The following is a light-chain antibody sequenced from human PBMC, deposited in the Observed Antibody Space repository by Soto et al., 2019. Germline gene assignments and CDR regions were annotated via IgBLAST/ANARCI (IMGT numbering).Light chain of an antibody. Sequence: EIVLTQSPGTLSLSPGERATLSCRASQSVTKSLAWYRQKPGQAPRLLIYGASSRATGIPDRFSGSGSGTDFTLTISRLEPEDFAVYYCQQYGGSPRTFGQGTKVE. CDR1: QSVTKS. J-gene: IGKJ1*01. V-gene: IGKV3-20*01. CDR3: QQYGGSPRT. CDR2: GAS.